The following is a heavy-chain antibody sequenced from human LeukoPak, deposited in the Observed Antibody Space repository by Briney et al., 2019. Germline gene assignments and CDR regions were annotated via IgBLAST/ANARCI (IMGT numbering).Heavy chain of an antibody. V-gene: IGHV3-23*01. CDR3: AKIGSSGWYIYYFDY. D-gene: IGHD6-19*01. J-gene: IGHJ4*02. CDR1: GFTFSSYG. Sequence: PGGSLRLSCAASGFTFSSYGMHWVRQAPGKGLEWVSSISAGGGSTYYADSVQGRFTISRDNSKNSLYLQMKSLRAEDAAIYCCAKIGSSGWYIYYFDYWGQGTLVTVSS. CDR2: ISAGGGST.